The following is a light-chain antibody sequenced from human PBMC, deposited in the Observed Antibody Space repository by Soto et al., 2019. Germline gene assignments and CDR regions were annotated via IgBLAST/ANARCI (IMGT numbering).Light chain of an antibody. J-gene: IGLJ1*01. V-gene: IGLV2-14*03. CDR3: SSYTSTSTLYV. CDR1: SSDIGGYNY. CDR2: DVS. Sequence: QSALTQPASVSGSPGQSITISCTGTSSDIGGYNYVSWYQQLPGKVPKLIIYDVSNRPSGISDRFSGSKSGNADSLTISGLQAEDEADYYCSSYTSTSTLYVFGTGTKLT.